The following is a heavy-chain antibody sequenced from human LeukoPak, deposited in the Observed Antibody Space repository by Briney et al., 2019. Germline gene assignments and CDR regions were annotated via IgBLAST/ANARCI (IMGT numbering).Heavy chain of an antibody. V-gene: IGHV4-39*07. D-gene: IGHD6-13*01. CDR2: IFYSGST. J-gene: IGHJ4*02. CDR1: GGSSSNTIYY. Sequence: SETLSLTGTVSGGSSSNTIYYWGWIRQPPGKGLQWIGSIFYSGSTYYNPSLKSRVTISVDTSTNQFSLKVNSLTTADTAVYYCAREGRGQQLTPIDYWGPGALVTVSS. CDR3: AREGRGQQLTPIDY.